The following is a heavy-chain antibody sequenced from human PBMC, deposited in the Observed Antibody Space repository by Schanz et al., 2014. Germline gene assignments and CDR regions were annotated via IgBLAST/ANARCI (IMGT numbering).Heavy chain of an antibody. D-gene: IGHD2-21*01. CDR2: IFHSGTT. J-gene: IGHJ3*01. V-gene: IGHV4-4*02. CDR3: TRSTLWSYDV. Sequence: QVHLQESGPGLAKPSETLSLICSVSGGSISSGVWWTWARQSPGKGLEWIGEIFHSGTTNYNPSLESRVTISVDKSKNQFSLILSSMTAADTAVYYCTRSTLWSYDVWGRGTMVIVSS. CDR1: GGSISSGVW.